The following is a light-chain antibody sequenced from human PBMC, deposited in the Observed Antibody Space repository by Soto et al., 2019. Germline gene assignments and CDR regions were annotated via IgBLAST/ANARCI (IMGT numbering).Light chain of an antibody. J-gene: IGKJ1*01. V-gene: IGKV3-15*01. CDR2: GAS. CDR1: QSVSSN. CDR3: QHYNNWPRT. Sequence: EIVMTQSPATLSVSPGERATLSCRASQSVSSNLAWYQQKPGQAPRLLIYGASTRATGIPARFSGGGSGTEFTLTISSLQSEDFAVYYCQHYNNWPRTFGQGTKVEIK.